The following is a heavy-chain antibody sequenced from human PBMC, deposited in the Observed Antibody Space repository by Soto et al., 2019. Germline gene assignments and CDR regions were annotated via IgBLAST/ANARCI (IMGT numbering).Heavy chain of an antibody. J-gene: IGHJ4*02. D-gene: IGHD3-3*01. CDR3: AREKYRSACGGLEV. CDR1: GFNFPTFW. Sequence: GESLKISCQHSGFNFPTFWIAWVPQIPGNGLEWMGTIYPDDSDTRYSPSFQGQVTISADKSIQTAYLQWGSLKASDSALYYCAREKYRSACGGLEVWGQGTPVTVSS. V-gene: IGHV5-51*01. CDR2: IYPDDSDT.